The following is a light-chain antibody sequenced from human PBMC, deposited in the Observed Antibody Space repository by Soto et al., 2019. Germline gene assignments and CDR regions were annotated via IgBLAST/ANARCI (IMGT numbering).Light chain of an antibody. CDR1: GSDVGGYNY. Sequence: QSALTQPASVSGSPGQSITISCTGTGSDVGGYNYVSWYQHYPGKAPKVLIYDVTSRPSGVSNRFSGSKSGNTASLTISGLQAEDEADYYCSSYTAPSTWVFGGGTKLTVL. CDR3: SSYTAPSTWV. CDR2: DVT. V-gene: IGLV2-14*03. J-gene: IGLJ3*02.